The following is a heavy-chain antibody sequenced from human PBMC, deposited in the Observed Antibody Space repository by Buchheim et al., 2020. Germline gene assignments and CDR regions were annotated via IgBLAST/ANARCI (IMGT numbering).Heavy chain of an antibody. CDR2: ISSSGSTI. J-gene: IGHJ4*02. Sequence: EVQLVESGGGLVQPGGSLRLSCAASGFTFSSYEMNWVRQAPGKGLEWVSYISSSGSTIYYADSVKGRFTISRDNAKNSLYLPMNSLRAEDTAVYYCAATYYYDSSGYYSLGHLDYWGQGTL. CDR3: AATYYYDSSGYYSLGHLDY. V-gene: IGHV3-48*03. D-gene: IGHD3-22*01. CDR1: GFTFSSYE.